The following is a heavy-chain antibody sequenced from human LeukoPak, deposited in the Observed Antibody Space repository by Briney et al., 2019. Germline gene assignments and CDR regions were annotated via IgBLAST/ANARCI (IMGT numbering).Heavy chain of an antibody. CDR3: ARGNEDSSGSYWFDP. Sequence: PGGSLRLSCAASGFTVSSNYMSWVRQAPGKGLEWASVIYSGGSTYYADSVKGRFTISRDNSKNTLYLQMNSLRAEDTAVYYCARGNEDSSGSYWFDPWGQGTLVTVSS. V-gene: IGHV3-53*01. D-gene: IGHD6-19*01. CDR1: GFTVSSNY. J-gene: IGHJ5*02. CDR2: IYSGGST.